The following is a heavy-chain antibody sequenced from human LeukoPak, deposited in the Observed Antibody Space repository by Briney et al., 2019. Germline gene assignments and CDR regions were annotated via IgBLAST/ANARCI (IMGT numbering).Heavy chain of an antibody. J-gene: IGHJ4*02. D-gene: IGHD1-20*01. CDR1: GFTFTNAR. CDR2: VTSKTEGGTA. Sequence: PGGSLRLSCAASGFTFTNARMSWVRQAPGEGLEWGGRVTSKTEGGTANYSAPGKGRFTISKDDSKNILYLQMSSLETEDTGVYYCTTVGNWNPRSYWGKGTLVTVSS. CDR3: TTVGNWNPRSY. V-gene: IGHV3-15*01.